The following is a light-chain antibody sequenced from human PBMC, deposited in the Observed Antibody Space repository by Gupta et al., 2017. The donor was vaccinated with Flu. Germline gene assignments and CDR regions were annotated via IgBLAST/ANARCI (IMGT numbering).Light chain of an antibody. J-gene: IGKJ2*01. CDR1: QSINSW. Sequence: VGDRFTITCRASQSINSWLAWYQQKPGKAPKLLMYKSSTVHDGVPSRFSGSGSGTDFTLTISILDPDDFATYCCQQYSTSSYTFGQGTKLDIK. V-gene: IGKV1-5*03. CDR3: QQYSTSSYT. CDR2: KSS.